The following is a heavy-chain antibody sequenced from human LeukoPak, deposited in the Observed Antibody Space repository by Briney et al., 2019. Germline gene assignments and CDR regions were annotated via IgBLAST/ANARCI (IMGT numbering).Heavy chain of an antibody. J-gene: IGHJ6*03. Sequence: SETLSLTCTVSGGSISSSSYYWGWIRQPPGKGLEWIGSIYYSGSTYYNPSLKSRVTISVDTSKNQFSLRLSSVTAADTAVYYCARTTMVRGTYYMDVWGKGTTVTISS. V-gene: IGHV4-39*07. CDR3: ARTTMVRGTYYMDV. D-gene: IGHD3-10*01. CDR1: GGSISSSSYY. CDR2: IYYSGST.